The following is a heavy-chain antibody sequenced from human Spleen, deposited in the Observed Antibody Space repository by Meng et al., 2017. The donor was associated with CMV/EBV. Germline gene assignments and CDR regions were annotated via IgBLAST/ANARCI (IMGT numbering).Heavy chain of an antibody. V-gene: IGHV3-15*01. CDR2: IKSKTDGEAT. CDR3: IVGATPLDY. D-gene: IGHD1-26*01. CDR1: GFTVADNY. J-gene: IGHJ4*02. Sequence: GESLKISCAASGFTVADNYINWVRQAPGKGLEWVGRIKSKTDGEATDYAAPVKGRFTISRDDSKNTLYLQMNSLKTEDTAVYYCIVGATPLDYWGQGTLVTVSS.